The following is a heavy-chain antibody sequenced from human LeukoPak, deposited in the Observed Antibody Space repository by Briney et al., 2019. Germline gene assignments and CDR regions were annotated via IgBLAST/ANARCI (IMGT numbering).Heavy chain of an antibody. CDR2: IYYSGST. V-gene: IGHV4-59*08. Sequence: SETLSLTCTVSGGSISSYYWSWIRQPPGKGLEWIGYIYYSGSTNYNPSLKSPVTLSLDTSKNQFSLKLSSVTAADTAVYYCARHMHYYYYGMDVWGQGTTVTVSS. CDR3: ARHMHYYYYGMDV. CDR1: GGSISSYY. J-gene: IGHJ6*02.